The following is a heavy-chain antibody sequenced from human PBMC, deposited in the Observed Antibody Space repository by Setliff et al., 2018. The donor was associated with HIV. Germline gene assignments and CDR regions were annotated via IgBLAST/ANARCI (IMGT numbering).Heavy chain of an antibody. CDR3: AREGQNMDDSFDP. Sequence: KTSETLSLTCSVSGGSISSNYWSWIRQPPGKGLEWIGYIYYTGSASYNPSLKSRVTMSADTSKNNFSLKLTSVTAADTAVYYCAREGQNMDDSFDPWGQGTMVTVSS. D-gene: IGHD3-10*01. CDR1: GGSISSNY. V-gene: IGHV4-59*01. CDR2: IYYTGSA. J-gene: IGHJ3*01.